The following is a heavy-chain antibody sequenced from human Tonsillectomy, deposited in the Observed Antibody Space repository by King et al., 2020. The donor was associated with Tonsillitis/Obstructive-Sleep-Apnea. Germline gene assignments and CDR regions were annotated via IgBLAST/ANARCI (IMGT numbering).Heavy chain of an antibody. D-gene: IGHD5-24*01. J-gene: IGHJ6*02. CDR1: GYSFTSYW. Sequence: VQLVESGAEVKKPGESLRISCKGSGYSFTSYWINWVRQMPGKGLEWMGSIDPSDSYTNYSPSFQGHVTISADKSISTAYLQWSSLNAADTAMYYCASPNNYAIYSMDVWGQGTTVTVSS. CDR3: ASPNNYAIYSMDV. V-gene: IGHV5-10-1*03. CDR2: IDPSDSYT.